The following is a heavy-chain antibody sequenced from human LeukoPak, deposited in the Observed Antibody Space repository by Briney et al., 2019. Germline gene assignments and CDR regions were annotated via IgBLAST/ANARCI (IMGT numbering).Heavy chain of an antibody. CDR1: GYTFTSYD. V-gene: IGHV1-8*01. D-gene: IGHD2-2*01. Sequence: GASVKVSCKASGYTFTSYDINWVRQATGQRLEWMGWMNPNSGNTGYAQKFQGRVTMTRNTSISTAYMELSSLRSEDTAVYYCARVSCGSTSCPFDYWGQGTLVTVSS. CDR2: MNPNSGNT. J-gene: IGHJ4*02. CDR3: ARVSCGSTSCPFDY.